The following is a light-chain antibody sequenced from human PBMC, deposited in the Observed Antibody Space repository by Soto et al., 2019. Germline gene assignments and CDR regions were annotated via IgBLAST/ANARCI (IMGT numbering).Light chain of an antibody. Sequence: DIQMTQSPSTLSGSVGDRFTITCRASQTISSWLAWYQQKPGKAPKLLIYKASTLKSGVPSRFSGSGSGTEFTLTISSLQPDDFATYYCQHYNSYSEAFGQGTKADI. V-gene: IGKV1-5*03. CDR1: QTISSW. J-gene: IGKJ1*01. CDR2: KAS. CDR3: QHYNSYSEA.